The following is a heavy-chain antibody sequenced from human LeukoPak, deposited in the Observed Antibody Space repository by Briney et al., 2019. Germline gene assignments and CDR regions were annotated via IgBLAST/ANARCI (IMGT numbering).Heavy chain of an antibody. CDR1: VGPFSGYY. CDR3: ARMDSSGSSNYYYYYYMDV. CDR2: IYHSGST. D-gene: IGHD3-10*01. Sequence: SETLSLTCAVYVGPFSGYYWSWIRQPPGKGLEWIGEIYHSGSTNYNPSLKSRVTISVDTSKNQFSLKLSSVTAADTAVYYCARMDSSGSSNYYYYYYMDVWGKGTTVTISS. V-gene: IGHV4-34*01. J-gene: IGHJ6*03.